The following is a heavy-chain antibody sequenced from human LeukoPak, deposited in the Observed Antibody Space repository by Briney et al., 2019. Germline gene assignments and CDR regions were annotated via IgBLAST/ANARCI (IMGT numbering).Heavy chain of an antibody. D-gene: IGHD3-10*01. CDR2: ISSSGSHT. Sequence: PGRSLRLSCAASGFIFRNYAIHWVRQAPGKGLKWVATISSSGSHTYYADSVKGRFTISRDNSRTTLDLQMNSLRPEDTAVYYCARDYVVRLGDYMDVWGNGTTVIVSS. J-gene: IGHJ6*03. CDR3: ARDYVVRLGDYMDV. V-gene: IGHV3-30*01. CDR1: GFIFRNYA.